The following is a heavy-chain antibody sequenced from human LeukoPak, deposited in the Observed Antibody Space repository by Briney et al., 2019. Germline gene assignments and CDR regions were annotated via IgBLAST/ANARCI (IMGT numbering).Heavy chain of an antibody. J-gene: IGHJ4*02. V-gene: IGHV3-23*01. CDR3: ASDLRYFDWLVSPVLDY. CDR1: GFTFGSYA. Sequence: GESLRLSCAASGFTFGSYAMSWVRQAPGKGLEWVSAISGAGGTTYDADSLKGRFTISRDNSKNTLYLQMNSLRVEDTAVYYCASDLRYFDWLVSPVLDYWGQGTLVTVSS. D-gene: IGHD3-9*01. CDR2: ISGAGGTT.